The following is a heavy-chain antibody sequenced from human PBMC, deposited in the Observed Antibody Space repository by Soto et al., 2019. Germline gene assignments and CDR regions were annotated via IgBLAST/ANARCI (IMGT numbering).Heavy chain of an antibody. D-gene: IGHD2-2*01. Sequence: GGSLRLSCAASGFTFNNYAMNWVRPAPGKGLEWVSGISGSGGSRYYADSVKGRFTISRDNSKNTVYVQMNSLRAEDTAVYYCVKDTIEVVPAILDFWGQGALVTVSS. J-gene: IGHJ4*02. CDR2: ISGSGGSR. V-gene: IGHV3-23*01. CDR3: VKDTIEVVPAILDF. CDR1: GFTFNNYA.